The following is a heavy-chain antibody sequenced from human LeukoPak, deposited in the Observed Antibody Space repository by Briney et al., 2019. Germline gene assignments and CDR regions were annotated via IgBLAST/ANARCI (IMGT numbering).Heavy chain of an antibody. Sequence: SETLSLTCTVSGGSISSGSYYWSWIRQPAGKGLEWIGRIYTSGSTNYNPSLKSRVTISVDTSKNQFSLKLSSVTAADTAVYYCARGRYRGWFDPWGQGTLVTVSS. V-gene: IGHV4-61*02. CDR3: ARGRYRGWFDP. D-gene: IGHD1-1*01. CDR2: IYTSGST. J-gene: IGHJ5*02. CDR1: GGSISSGSYY.